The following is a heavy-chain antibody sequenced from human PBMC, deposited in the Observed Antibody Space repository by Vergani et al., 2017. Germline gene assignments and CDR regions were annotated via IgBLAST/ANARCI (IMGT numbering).Heavy chain of an antibody. D-gene: IGHD2-15*01. CDR2: IRSDESRR. V-gene: IGHV3-30*02. Sequence: QVQLQESGPGLVRPSETLSLTCTVSGGSLSGYYWNWVRQAPGKGLEWVASIRSDESRRYYGDSMEGPFTISRDNSKNTLYLQMKSLGPEDTAVYYCAKEGGGYCSGGTCYPEYWGQGTLVIVSS. CDR1: GGSLSGYY. CDR3: AKEGGGYCSGGTCYPEY. J-gene: IGHJ4*02.